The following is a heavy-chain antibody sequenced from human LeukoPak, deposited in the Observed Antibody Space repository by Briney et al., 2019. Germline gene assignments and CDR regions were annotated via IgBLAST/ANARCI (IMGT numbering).Heavy chain of an antibody. V-gene: IGHV1-2*02. CDR1: GYTLTSYD. CDR2: INPNSGGT. D-gene: IGHD3-22*01. J-gene: IGHJ4*02. Sequence: ASVKVSCKASGYTLTSYDINWVRQATGQGLQWMGWINPNSGGTNYAQEFEGRVTMTRDTSISTAYMELSGLRSDDTAIYYCATLGDISGYYLRDYWGQGTLVTVSS. CDR3: ATLGDISGYYLRDY.